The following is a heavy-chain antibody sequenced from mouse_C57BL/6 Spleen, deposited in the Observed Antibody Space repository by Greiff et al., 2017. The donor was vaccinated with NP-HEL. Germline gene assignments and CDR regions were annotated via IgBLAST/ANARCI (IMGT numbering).Heavy chain of an antibody. CDR3: ARGGYYDAMDY. J-gene: IGHJ4*01. D-gene: IGHD2-2*01. CDR2: INPSNGGT. V-gene: IGHV1-53*01. CDR1: GYTFTGYW. Sequence: VQLQQSGAELMKPGASVKLSCKATGYTFTGYWIEWVKQRPGHGLEWIGNINPSNGGTNYNEKFKSKATLTVDKSSSTAYMQLSSLTSEDSAVYYCARGGYYDAMDYWGQGTSVTVSS.